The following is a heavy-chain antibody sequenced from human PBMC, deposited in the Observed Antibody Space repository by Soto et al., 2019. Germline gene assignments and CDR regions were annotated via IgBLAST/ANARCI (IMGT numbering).Heavy chain of an antibody. CDR3: ARRSMIVVRPNYYYYGMDV. CDR2: IIPIFGTA. Sequence: SVKVSCKASGGTFSSDAISWVRQAPGQGLEWMGGIIPIFGTANYAQKFQGRVTITADESTSTAYMELSSLRSEDTAVYYCARRSMIVVRPNYYYYGMDVWGQGTTVTVSS. D-gene: IGHD3-22*01. V-gene: IGHV1-69*13. J-gene: IGHJ6*02. CDR1: GGTFSSDA.